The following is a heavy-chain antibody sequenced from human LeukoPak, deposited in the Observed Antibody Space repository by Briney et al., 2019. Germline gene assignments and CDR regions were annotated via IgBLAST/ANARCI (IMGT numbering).Heavy chain of an antibody. V-gene: IGHV1-2*02. CDR2: INPNGGGT. CDR1: GSTFTIYY. CDR3: ARGSCSGCYYYK. Sequence: ASVKVSFTATGSTFTIYYMHWVRQAPGQGLEWMGWINPNGGGTNYAQKFQGRVTMTTDTSISTAYMELGGLRYDDTVVYYCARGSCSGCYYYKWGRETLVTVSS. D-gene: IGHD3-10*01. J-gene: IGHJ4*02.